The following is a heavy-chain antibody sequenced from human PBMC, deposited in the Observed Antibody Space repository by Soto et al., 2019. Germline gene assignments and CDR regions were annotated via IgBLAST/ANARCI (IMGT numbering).Heavy chain of an antibody. CDR3: ARGLRQQLPTRYFDY. CDR1: GGSFSGYY. V-gene: IGHV4-34*01. D-gene: IGHD6-13*01. Sequence: SETLSLTCAVYGGSFSGYYWSWIRQPPGKGLEWIGEINHSGSTNYNPSLKSRVTISVDTSKNQFSLKLSSVTAADTAVYYCARGLRQQLPTRYFDYWGQGTLVTVSS. J-gene: IGHJ4*02. CDR2: INHSGST.